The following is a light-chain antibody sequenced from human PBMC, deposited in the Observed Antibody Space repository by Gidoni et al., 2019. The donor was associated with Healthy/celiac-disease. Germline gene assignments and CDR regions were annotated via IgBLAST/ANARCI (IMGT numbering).Light chain of an antibody. V-gene: IGKV3-11*01. CDR1: QSVSSY. Sequence: EIVLTQSPATLSLSPGERATLSCRDSQSVSSYLAWYKQKTGQAPMLLIYDASDRATGIPARCSGSGSGTDFTITISSREPEDFAVYYCQQRSNWPLTFGGGTKVEIK. CDR2: DAS. J-gene: IGKJ4*01. CDR3: QQRSNWPLT.